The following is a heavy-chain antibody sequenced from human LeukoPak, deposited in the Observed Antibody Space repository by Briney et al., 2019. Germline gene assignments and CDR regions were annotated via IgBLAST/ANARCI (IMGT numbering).Heavy chain of an antibody. CDR2: INHSGST. CDR3: ARDSTVMATLYGMDV. J-gene: IGHJ6*02. D-gene: IGHD2-8*01. CDR1: GGSFSGYY. Sequence: SETLSLTCAVYGGSFSGYYWSWIRQPPGKGLEWIGEINHSGSTNYNPSLKSRVTISVDTSKNQFSLKLSSVTAADTAVYYCARDSTVMATLYGMDVRGQGTTVTVSS. V-gene: IGHV4-34*01.